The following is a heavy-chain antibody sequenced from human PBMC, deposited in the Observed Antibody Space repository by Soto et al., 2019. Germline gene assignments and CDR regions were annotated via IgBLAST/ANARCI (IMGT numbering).Heavy chain of an antibody. CDR1: GGTFSSYA. V-gene: IGHV1-69*13. CDR2: IIPIFGTA. J-gene: IGHJ6*02. D-gene: IGHD5-18*01. CDR3: ARDGMDTAMVYYYYRMDV. Sequence: GASVKVSCKASGGTFSSYAISWVRQAPGQGLEWMGGIIPIFGTANYAQKFQGRVTITADESTSTAYMELSSLRSEDTAVYYCARDGMDTAMVYYYYRMDVWGQGTTVTVSS.